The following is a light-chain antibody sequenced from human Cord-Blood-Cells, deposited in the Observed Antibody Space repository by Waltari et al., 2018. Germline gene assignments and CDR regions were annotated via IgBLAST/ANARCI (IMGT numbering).Light chain of an antibody. CDR2: GAS. Sequence: EIVLTQSPGTLSLSPGERDTLSCRASQSVSSSYFAWYQQKPGQAPRLLIYGASSRATGIPDRFSGSGSGTDFTLTISRLEPEDFAVYYCQQYGSSPQTFGQGTKLEIK. CDR3: QQYGSSPQT. J-gene: IGKJ2*01. V-gene: IGKV3-20*01. CDR1: QSVSSSY.